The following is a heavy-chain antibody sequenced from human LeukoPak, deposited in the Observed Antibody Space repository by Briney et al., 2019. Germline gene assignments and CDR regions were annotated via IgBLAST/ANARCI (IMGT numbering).Heavy chain of an antibody. CDR2: FDPEDGET. CDR1: GYTLTELS. Sequence: ASVKVSCKVSGYTLTELSMHWVRQAPGKGLEWMGGFDPEDGETIYAQKFQGRVTMTEDTSTDTAYMELRSLRSEDTAVYYCATGAYGSGSYLPKYYYYYMDVWGKGTTVTVSS. CDR3: ATGAYGSGSYLPKYYYYYMDV. D-gene: IGHD3-10*01. J-gene: IGHJ6*03. V-gene: IGHV1-24*01.